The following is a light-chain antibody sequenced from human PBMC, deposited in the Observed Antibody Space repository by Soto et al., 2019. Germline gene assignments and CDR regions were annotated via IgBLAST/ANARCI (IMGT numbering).Light chain of an antibody. Sequence: DIVMTQSPDALAVSLGERATINCKSSQNGLYTSNNKYQLAWYQQQPGQPPKLLIYWASTREAGVPDRFSGSGSGKTFTITISLLHDEDVAVYYCHQYNSPPYTFGQGTKLEIK. CDR3: HQYNSPPYT. J-gene: IGKJ2*01. CDR2: WAS. CDR1: QNGLYTSNNKYQ. V-gene: IGKV4-1*01.